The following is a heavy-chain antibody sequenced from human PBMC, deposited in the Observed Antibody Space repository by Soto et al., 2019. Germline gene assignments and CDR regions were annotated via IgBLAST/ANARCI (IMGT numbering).Heavy chain of an antibody. D-gene: IGHD3-22*01. V-gene: IGHV3-23*01. J-gene: IGHJ3*02. CDR1: GFTFSTYA. Sequence: WGSLRLSCAASGFTFSTYAMAWVRQAPGKGLEWVSGVSASGLNTDYADPVKGRFYISRDNSKNTVSLHMNSLRAEDTALYYCAKDRLSITMIVVVPDAFDIWGQGTMVTV. CDR3: AKDRLSITMIVVVPDAFDI. CDR2: VSASGLNT.